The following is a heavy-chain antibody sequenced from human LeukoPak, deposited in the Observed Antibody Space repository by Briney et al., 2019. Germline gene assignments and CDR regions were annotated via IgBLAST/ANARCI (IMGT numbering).Heavy chain of an antibody. CDR2: ISYDGSNK. J-gene: IGHJ6*04. V-gene: IGHV3-30*18. D-gene: IGHD3-10*01. CDR1: GFTFSSYG. Sequence: PGRSLRLSCAASGFTFSSYGMHWVRQAPGKGLEWVAVISYDGSNKYYADSVKGRFTISRDNSKNTLYLQMNSLRAEDTAEYYCAKDLVTMVRGVIITAYYYYGMDVWGKGTTVTVSS. CDR3: AKDLVTMVRGVIITAYYYYGMDV.